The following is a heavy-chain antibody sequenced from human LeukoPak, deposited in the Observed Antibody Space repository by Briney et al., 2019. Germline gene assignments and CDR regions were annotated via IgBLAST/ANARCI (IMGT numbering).Heavy chain of an antibody. Sequence: GASVKVSCKASGYTFTSYDINWVRQATGQGLEWMGWMNPNSGNTGYAQKFQGRVTITRNTSISTAYMELSSLRSEDTAVYYCARDLLLPTAHGDYWGQGALVTVSS. CDR3: ARDLLLPTAHGDY. CDR2: MNPNSGNT. D-gene: IGHD2/OR15-2a*01. J-gene: IGHJ4*02. V-gene: IGHV1-8*03. CDR1: GYTFTSYD.